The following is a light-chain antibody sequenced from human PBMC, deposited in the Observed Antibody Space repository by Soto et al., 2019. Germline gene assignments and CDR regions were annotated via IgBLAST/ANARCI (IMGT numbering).Light chain of an antibody. V-gene: IGKV3-11*01. J-gene: IGKJ1*01. CDR3: QQRSNWLWT. CDR1: QSVSSD. Sequence: EIVMTQSPATLSVSPGERATLSCRASQSVSSDLAWYHQKPGQAPRLLIYSASTRATGIPARFSGSGSGTDFTLTISSLEPEDFAVYYCQQRSNWLWTFGQGTKVDIK. CDR2: SAS.